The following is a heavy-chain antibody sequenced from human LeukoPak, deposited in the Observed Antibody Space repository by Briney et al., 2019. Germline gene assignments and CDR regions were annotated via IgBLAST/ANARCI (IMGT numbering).Heavy chain of an antibody. CDR1: GFTISTYG. CDR2: ISGGTT. D-gene: IGHD3-10*01. V-gene: IGHV3-23*01. Sequence: TGGSLRLSCAAAGFTISTYGVSWVRQAPGKGLEWVSSISGGTTYYADSVKGRFTISRDNSKNTVSLQMNSLVAEDTAVYYCAKSVYHSGNYWGQGTLVTVSS. CDR3: AKSVYHSGNY. J-gene: IGHJ4*02.